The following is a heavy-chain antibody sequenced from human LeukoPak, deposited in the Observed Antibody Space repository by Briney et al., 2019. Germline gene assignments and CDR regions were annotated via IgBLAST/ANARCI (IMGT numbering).Heavy chain of an antibody. CDR1: GGSISSSSYY. D-gene: IGHD3-10*01. Sequence: PSETLSLTCTVSGGSISSSSYYWGWIRQPPGKRLEWTGSIYYSGSTYYNPSLKSRVTISVDTSKNQFSLKLSSVTAADTAVYYCARDGSGKTVRGVIPFDYWGQGTLVTVSS. V-gene: IGHV4-39*07. CDR3: ARDGSGKTVRGVIPFDY. J-gene: IGHJ4*02. CDR2: IYYSGST.